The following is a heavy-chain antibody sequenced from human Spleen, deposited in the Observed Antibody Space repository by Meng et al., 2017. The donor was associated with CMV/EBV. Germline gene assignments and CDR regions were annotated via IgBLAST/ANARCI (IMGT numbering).Heavy chain of an antibody. D-gene: IGHD1-20*01. J-gene: IGHJ4*02. Sequence: TCAVSCGYLSSMNNWWSWVRQPPGKGLEWIGEIDHNGRTSYNPSLKSRVTISVYKAKIQSSLKLSSVTAADTAVYYCARQMSNNSFDYWGQGTLVTVSS. CDR3: ARQMSNNSFDY. V-gene: IGHV4-4*02. CDR2: IDHNGRT. CDR1: CGYLSSMNNW.